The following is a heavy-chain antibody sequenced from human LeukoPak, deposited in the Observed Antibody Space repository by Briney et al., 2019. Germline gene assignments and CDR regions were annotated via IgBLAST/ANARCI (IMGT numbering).Heavy chain of an antibody. J-gene: IGHJ5*02. CDR1: GGTFSSYA. V-gene: IGHV1-69*13. CDR2: IIPIFGTA. Sequence: VKVSCKASGGTFSSYAISWVRQAPGQGLEWMGGIIPIFGTANYAQKFQGRVTITADESTSTAYMELSSLRSEDTAVYYCARDASIYGSGSDNWFDPWGQGTLVTVSS. D-gene: IGHD3-10*01. CDR3: ARDASIYGSGSDNWFDP.